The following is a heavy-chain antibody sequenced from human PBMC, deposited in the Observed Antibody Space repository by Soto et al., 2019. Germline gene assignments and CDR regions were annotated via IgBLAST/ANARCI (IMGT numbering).Heavy chain of an antibody. Sequence: GASVKVSCKASGYTFTSYAMHWVRQAPGQRLEWMGWINAGNGNTTYSQKFQGRVTITRDTSASTAYMELSSLRSEDTAVYYCERGYCSGGICFSFYYYYYGMHVWGQGTTVTVFS. CDR2: INAGNGNT. V-gene: IGHV1-3*01. CDR3: ERGYCSGGICFSFYYYYYGMHV. J-gene: IGHJ6*02. CDR1: GYTFTSYA. D-gene: IGHD2-15*01.